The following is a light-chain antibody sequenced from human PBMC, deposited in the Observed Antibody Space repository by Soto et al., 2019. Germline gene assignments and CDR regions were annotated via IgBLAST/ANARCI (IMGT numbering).Light chain of an antibody. Sequence: QSVLTQPPSASGTPGQRVTISCSGSSSNIGSNTVSWYQQLPGTAPKLLIYSNNQRPSGVPDRFSGSKSGTSASLAISGLRSEDEADYYCATWDDSPRWVFGGGTQLTVL. CDR1: SSNIGSNT. CDR3: ATWDDSPRWV. J-gene: IGLJ3*02. CDR2: SNN. V-gene: IGLV1-44*01.